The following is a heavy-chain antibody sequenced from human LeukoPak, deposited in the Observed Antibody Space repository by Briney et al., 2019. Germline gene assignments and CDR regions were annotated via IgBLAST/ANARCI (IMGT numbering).Heavy chain of an antibody. CDR1: GGSISSSSYY. CDR3: ARPVAASGGWFDP. J-gene: IGHJ5*02. CDR2: IYYSGST. Sequence: SETLSLTCTVSGGSISSSSYYWGWIRQPPGKVLEWIGSIYYSGSTYYNPSLKSRVTISVDTSKNQFSLKLSSVTAADTAVYYCARPVAASGGWFDPWGQGTLVTVSS. V-gene: IGHV4-39*01. D-gene: IGHD6-19*01.